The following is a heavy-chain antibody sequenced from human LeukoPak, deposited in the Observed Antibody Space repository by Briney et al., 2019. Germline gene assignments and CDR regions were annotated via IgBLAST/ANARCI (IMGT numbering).Heavy chain of an antibody. D-gene: IGHD1-1*01. CDR3: ARDHYQGVENHFDY. Sequence: GGSLRLSCAASEFAFSTYNMNWVRQAPGKGLEWVSYISTGSSTTYYADSVKGRFTISRDNVENSLYLQMNSLRDEDTAVYYCARDHYQGVENHFDYWGQGTLVTVSS. CDR2: ISTGSSTT. J-gene: IGHJ4*02. CDR1: EFAFSTYN. V-gene: IGHV3-48*02.